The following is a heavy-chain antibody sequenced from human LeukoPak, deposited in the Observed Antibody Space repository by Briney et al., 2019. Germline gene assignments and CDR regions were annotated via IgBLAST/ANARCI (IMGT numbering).Heavy chain of an antibody. V-gene: IGHV4-39*07. D-gene: IGHD5-18*01. Sequence: SETLSLTCTVSGGSISSSAYHWGWIRQPPGKGLEWIGSIHNSGSTYYNPSLKSRVTISVRTSKNQFSLKLSSVTAADTAVYYCARGSRYSYGYDAFDIWGQGTMVTVSS. CDR3: ARGSRYSYGYDAFDI. J-gene: IGHJ3*02. CDR1: GGSISSSAYH. CDR2: IHNSGST.